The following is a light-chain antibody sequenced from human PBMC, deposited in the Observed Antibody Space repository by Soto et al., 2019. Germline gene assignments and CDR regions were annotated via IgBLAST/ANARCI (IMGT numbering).Light chain of an antibody. J-gene: IGLJ2*01. CDR2: GDS. CDR1: SSNIGAGFD. Sequence: QYVLTQPPSVSGAPGQRGTISCTGSSSNIGAGFDVHWYQRLPGTAPKLLIYGDSNRPSGVPDRFSGSKSGTSASLAITGLQAEDEADYYCQSYDSSLSGFVVFGGGTKLTVL. CDR3: QSYDSSLSGFVV. V-gene: IGLV1-40*01.